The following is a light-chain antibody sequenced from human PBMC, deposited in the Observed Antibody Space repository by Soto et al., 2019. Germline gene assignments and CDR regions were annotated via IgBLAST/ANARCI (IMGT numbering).Light chain of an antibody. CDR3: QQYDNLPLT. V-gene: IGKV1-33*01. CDR1: QDITNF. CDR2: HAS. Sequence: DIQMTQSPSSLSASVGDRVTITCQASQDITNFLNWYQQKPGKAPKLLIYHASNLETGVPARFSGSGSGTDFSFTISSLQPEDIATYYCQQYDNLPLTFGGGTKVDLK. J-gene: IGKJ4*01.